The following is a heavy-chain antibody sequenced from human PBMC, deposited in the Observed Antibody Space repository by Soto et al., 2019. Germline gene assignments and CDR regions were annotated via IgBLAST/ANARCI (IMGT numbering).Heavy chain of an antibody. J-gene: IGHJ4*02. D-gene: IGHD5-18*01. CDR1: GFTFSSYW. CDR2: IKQDGSEK. CDR3: ARETLYSYGLFDY. V-gene: IGHV3-7*05. Sequence: GGSLRLSCAASGFTFSSYWMSWVRQAPGKGLEWVANIKQDGSEKYYVDSVKGRFTISRDNAKNSLYLQMNSLRAEDTAVYYCARETLYSYGLFDYWGQGTLVTVSS.